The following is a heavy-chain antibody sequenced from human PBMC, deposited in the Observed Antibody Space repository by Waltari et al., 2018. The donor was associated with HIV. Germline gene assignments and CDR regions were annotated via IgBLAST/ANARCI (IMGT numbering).Heavy chain of an antibody. V-gene: IGHV2-5*01. Sequence: QITLKESGTTLVKPTQPLTLTCTFSGFSLNTGGVAVGWIRQPPGKALEWLALLYWNDNKNYSPSLESRLTISKDTSKNQVVLTMTKMDPVDTATYYCVHPFFTVAAEEAVPSFDYWGQGTLVTVTS. D-gene: IGHD6-13*01. J-gene: IGHJ4*02. CDR1: GFSLNTGGVA. CDR2: LYWNDNK. CDR3: VHPFFTVAAEEAVPSFDY.